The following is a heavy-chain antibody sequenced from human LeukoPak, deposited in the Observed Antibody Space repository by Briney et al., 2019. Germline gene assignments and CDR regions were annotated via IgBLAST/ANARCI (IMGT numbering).Heavy chain of an antibody. CDR3: ARSGDDSKFATYYSHGIDV. D-gene: IGHD2-21*02. J-gene: IGHJ6*02. CDR1: GGPVSSGSYY. Sequence: PSETLSLTCTVSGGPVSSGSYYWTWIRQPPGKGLEWIGYIYYSGTTTYNPSLKSRVTISVDTSKNQFSLRLSSVTAADTAVYYCARSGDDSKFATYYSHGIDVWGQGTTVTVSS. CDR2: IYYSGTT. V-gene: IGHV4-61*01.